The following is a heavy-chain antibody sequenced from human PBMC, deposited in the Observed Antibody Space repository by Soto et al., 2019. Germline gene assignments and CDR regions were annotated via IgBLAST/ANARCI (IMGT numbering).Heavy chain of an antibody. CDR3: AREPMVRAAHGFDI. J-gene: IGHJ3*02. Sequence: QVQLVQSGDAVKKPGASVKVSCKASGYTFTGHYMPWVRQAPGQGLEWMGWINPNSVGTNYAQKFQGRVTMTRDTSISTAYMELSRLRSDVTAVYYCAREPMVRAAHGFDIWGQGTMVTVSS. V-gene: IGHV1-2*02. CDR1: GYTFTGHY. D-gene: IGHD3-10*01. CDR2: INPNSVGT.